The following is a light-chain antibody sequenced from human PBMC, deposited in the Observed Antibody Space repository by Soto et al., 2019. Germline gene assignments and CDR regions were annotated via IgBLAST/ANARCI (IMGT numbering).Light chain of an antibody. V-gene: IGLV1-51*01. Sequence: QSALTQPPSVSAAPGQKVSISCSGSSPNIGKTYVYWYQQLPGTAPKLLIYDNNKRPSGIPDRFSGSKSGTAATLGITGLQTGDEADYYCGTWDYSLSAGVFGGGTKLTVL. CDR3: GTWDYSLSAGV. CDR1: SPNIGKTY. J-gene: IGLJ2*01. CDR2: DNN.